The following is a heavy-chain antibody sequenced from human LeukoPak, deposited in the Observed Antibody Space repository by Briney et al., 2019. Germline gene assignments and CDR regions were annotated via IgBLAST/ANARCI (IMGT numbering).Heavy chain of an antibody. CDR2: IRQDGGDK. CDR3: ARYFDNTAYSWRRFDY. Sequence: PGGSLRLSCAASGFTFGNFWLTWVRKAPGKGPECLPTIRQDGGDKWYLDSVKGRFTISRDNAKNSLYLQMNSLRAEDTAVYYCARYFDNTAYSWRRFDYWGQGALVTVSS. CDR1: GFTFGNFW. J-gene: IGHJ4*02. D-gene: IGHD2-21*02. V-gene: IGHV3-7*01.